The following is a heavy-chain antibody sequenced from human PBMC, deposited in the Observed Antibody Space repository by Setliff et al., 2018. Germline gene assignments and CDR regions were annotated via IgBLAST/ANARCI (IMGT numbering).Heavy chain of an antibody. D-gene: IGHD6-19*01. Sequence: PSETLSLTCTVSGASVSSHYWDWIRQPPGKGLEWIGHINRRGSTNFSPSLKSRVTISLDTSKNQFSLNLTSVTAADTAVYYCARASSGWYSAYYYYMDVWGKGTTVTVSS. V-gene: IGHV4-4*08. CDR3: ARASSGWYSAYYYYMDV. CDR1: GASVSSHY. J-gene: IGHJ6*03. CDR2: INRRGST.